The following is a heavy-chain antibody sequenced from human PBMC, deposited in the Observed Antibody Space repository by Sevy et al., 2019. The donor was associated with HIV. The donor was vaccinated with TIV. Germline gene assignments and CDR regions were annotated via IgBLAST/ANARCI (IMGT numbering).Heavy chain of an antibody. CDR2: ITGNVGST. V-gene: IGHV3-23*01. J-gene: IGHJ4*02. D-gene: IGHD3-22*01. Sequence: GGSLRLSCSTSGFTFRSYAMNWVRQAPGKGLEWVSAITGNVGSTYYADSVKGRFTISRDNSKSTLYLQMNSLRAEDTALYYCAKDLAYESSGYHDYWGQGTLVTVSS. CDR3: AKDLAYESSGYHDY. CDR1: GFTFRSYA.